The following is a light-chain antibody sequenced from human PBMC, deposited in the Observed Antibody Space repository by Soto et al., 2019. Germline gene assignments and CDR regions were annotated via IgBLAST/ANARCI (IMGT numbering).Light chain of an antibody. V-gene: IGKV1-39*01. CDR1: QSISNY. J-gene: IGKJ5*01. CDR3: QQSDSAPLP. CDR2: AAA. Sequence: DIQMTQSPSSLSASVGDRVTITCRASQSISNYLNWYQQKPGKAPKLLIYAAASLQSGVPPRFSGSGSGPDFTLTISSLQPEDFATYYCQQSDSAPLPFGQGTRMXMK.